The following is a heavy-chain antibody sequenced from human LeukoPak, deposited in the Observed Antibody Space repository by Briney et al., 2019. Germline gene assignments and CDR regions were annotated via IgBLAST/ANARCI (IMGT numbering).Heavy chain of an antibody. CDR3: ARVGGGYSSSPSVLDV. V-gene: IGHV4-59*12. CDR1: GGSISSYY. CDR2: IYYSGST. Sequence: SETLSLTCTVSGGSISSYYWSWIRQPPGKGLEWIGYIYYSGSTNYNPSLKSRVTISVDTSKNQFSLKLSSVTAADTAVYYCARVGGGYSSSPSVLDVWGKGTTVTVSS. D-gene: IGHD6-13*01. J-gene: IGHJ6*04.